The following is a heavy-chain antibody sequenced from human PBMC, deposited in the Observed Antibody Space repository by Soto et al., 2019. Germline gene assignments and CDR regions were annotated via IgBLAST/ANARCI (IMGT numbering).Heavy chain of an antibody. CDR3: VRVGGSGSYYYYYMDV. CDR2: ISSNGGST. D-gene: IGHD3-10*01. Sequence: GGSLRLSCAASGFTFSSYAMHWVRQAPGKGLEYVSAISSNGGSTYYANSVKGRFTISRDNSKNTLYLQMGSLRAEDMAVYYCVRVGGSGSYYYYYMDVWGKGTTVTVSS. CDR1: GFTFSSYA. J-gene: IGHJ6*03. V-gene: IGHV3-64*01.